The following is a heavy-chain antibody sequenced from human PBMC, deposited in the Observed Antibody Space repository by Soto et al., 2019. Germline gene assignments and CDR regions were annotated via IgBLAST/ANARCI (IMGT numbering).Heavy chain of an antibody. D-gene: IGHD1-26*01. CDR2: IYYSGST. CDR3: ARDSRVGFPDY. CDR1: GGSVSSGSYY. J-gene: IGHJ4*02. V-gene: IGHV4-61*01. Sequence: QVQLQESGPGLVKPSETLSLTCTVSGGSVSSGSYYWSWIRQPPGKGLECIGYIYYSGSTKYNPSLKSRVTISVDTSKNQFSLKLSSVTAADTAVYYCARDSRVGFPDYWGQGTLVTVSS.